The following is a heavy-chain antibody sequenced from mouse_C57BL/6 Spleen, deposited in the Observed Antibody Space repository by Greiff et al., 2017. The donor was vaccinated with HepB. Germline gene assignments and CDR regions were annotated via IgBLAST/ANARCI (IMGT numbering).Heavy chain of an antibody. V-gene: IGHV1-26*01. CDR2: INPNNGGT. CDR1: GYTFTDYY. D-gene: IGHD1-1*01. J-gene: IGHJ1*03. CDR3: ARSGYGSRHWYFDV. Sequence: EVQLQQSGPELVKPGASVKISCKASGYTFTDYYMNWVKQSHGKSLEWIGDINPNNGGTSYNQKFKGKATLTVDKSSSTAYMELRSLTSEDSAVYYCARSGYGSRHWYFDVWGTGTTVTVSS.